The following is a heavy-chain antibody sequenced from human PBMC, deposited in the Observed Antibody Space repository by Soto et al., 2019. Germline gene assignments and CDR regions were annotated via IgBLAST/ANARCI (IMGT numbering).Heavy chain of an antibody. D-gene: IGHD3-3*01. CDR1: GFTFSSYA. Sequence: GGSLRLSCAASGFTFSSYAMSWVRQAPGKELEWVSAISGSGGSTYYADSVRGRFTISRDNSKNTLYLQMNSLRAEDTAVYYCAKAAAIFGVVTSLYYFDYWGQGTLVTVSS. J-gene: IGHJ4*02. V-gene: IGHV3-23*01. CDR3: AKAAAIFGVVTSLYYFDY. CDR2: ISGSGGST.